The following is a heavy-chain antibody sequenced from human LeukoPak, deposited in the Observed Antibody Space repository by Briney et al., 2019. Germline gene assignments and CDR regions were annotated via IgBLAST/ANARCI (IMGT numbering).Heavy chain of an antibody. CDR2: INTNTGNP. D-gene: IGHD5-12*01. J-gene: IGHJ4*02. Sequence: GASVKVSCKASGYIFTDYYIHWVRQAPGQGLEWVGWINTNTGNPTYAQGFTGRFVFSLDTSVSTAYLQISSLKAEDTAVYYCARVRGYSGYDLYYWGQGTLVTVSS. CDR1: GYIFTDYY. CDR3: ARVRGYSGYDLYY. V-gene: IGHV7-4-1*02.